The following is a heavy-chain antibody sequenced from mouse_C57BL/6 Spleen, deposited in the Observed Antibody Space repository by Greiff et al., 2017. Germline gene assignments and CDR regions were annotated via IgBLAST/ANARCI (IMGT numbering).Heavy chain of an antibody. CDR3: ARSWDGLAWFAY. CDR2: IDPNNGGT. CDR1: GYTFTDYN. D-gene: IGHD4-1*01. Sequence: VQLQQSGPELVKPGASVKIPCKASGYTFTDYNMDWVKQSHGKSLEWIGDIDPNNGGTIYNQKFKGKATLTVDKSSSTAYMELRSLTSEDTAVYYCARSWDGLAWFAYWGQGTLVTVSA. V-gene: IGHV1-18*01. J-gene: IGHJ3*01.